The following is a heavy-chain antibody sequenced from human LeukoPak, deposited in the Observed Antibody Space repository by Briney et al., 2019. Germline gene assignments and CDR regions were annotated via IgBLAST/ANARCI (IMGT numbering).Heavy chain of an antibody. V-gene: IGHV5-51*01. D-gene: IGHD3-22*01. CDR2: IYPGDSDT. Sequence: GESLKISCKGSGYPFDSYWIAWVRQMPGKGLEWMGIIYPGDSDTRYNPSFHGHVSISAGRSTTAYLHWYSLKASDTAIYYCARPLKPNSSGYYSNWGQGTLVTVSS. J-gene: IGHJ4*02. CDR3: ARPLKPNSSGYYSN. CDR1: GYPFDSYW.